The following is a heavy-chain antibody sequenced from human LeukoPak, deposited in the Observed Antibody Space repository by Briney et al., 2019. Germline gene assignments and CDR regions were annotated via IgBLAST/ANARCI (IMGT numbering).Heavy chain of an antibody. CDR1: GYTFVNYD. J-gene: IGHJ4*02. CDR2: MNANSANT. CDR3: ARGQGAAAGTDPSDY. V-gene: IGHV1-8*02. D-gene: IGHD6-13*01. Sequence: GASVKVSCKASGYTFVNYDINWVRQATGQGLEWMGWMNANSANTGYAQRLQDRVTMTWDTSISTAYMELSSLRSEDTAVYYCARGQGAAAGTDPSDYWGQGTLVTVFS.